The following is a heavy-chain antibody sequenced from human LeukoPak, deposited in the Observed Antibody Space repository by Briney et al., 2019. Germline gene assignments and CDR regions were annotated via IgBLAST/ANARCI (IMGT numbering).Heavy chain of an antibody. V-gene: IGHV3-53*01. J-gene: IGHJ3*01. D-gene: IGHD3-22*01. Sequence: PGGSLRLSCAASGFTVSSNYMSWVRQAPGKGLEWVSVVYSGSGTYYADSVKGRFTISRDNSKNTLYLQMNSLRAEDTAVYYCARASNGPHLWGQGPMVTVSS. CDR2: VYSGSGT. CDR1: GFTVSSNY. CDR3: ARASNGPHL.